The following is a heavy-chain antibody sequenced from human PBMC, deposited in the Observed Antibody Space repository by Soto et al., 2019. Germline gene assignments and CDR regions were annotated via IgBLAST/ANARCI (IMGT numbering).Heavy chain of an antibody. Sequence: QVQLVESGGGLVKPGGSLRLSCVASGFTCSDYYVSWFRQAPGKGLEWISYISPSSGYTNHADSVKGRFTISRDNADNSLYLQMNSLRAEDTADYYCGRDNPTYKATDYWGQGTLVTVSS. J-gene: IGHJ4*02. V-gene: IGHV3-11*06. CDR3: GRDNPTYKATDY. D-gene: IGHD1-1*01. CDR1: GFTCSDYY. CDR2: ISPSSGYT.